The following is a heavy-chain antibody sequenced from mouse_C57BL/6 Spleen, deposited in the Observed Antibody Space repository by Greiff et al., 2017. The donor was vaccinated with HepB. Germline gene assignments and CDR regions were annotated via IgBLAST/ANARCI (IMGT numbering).Heavy chain of an antibody. D-gene: IGHD2-2*01. J-gene: IGHJ2*01. V-gene: IGHV14-4*01. CDR1: GFNIKDDY. CDR2: IDPENGDT. CDR3: AELYYGYDKDY. Sequence: EVQLQQSGAELVRPGASVKLSCTASGFNIKDDYMHWVKQRPEQGLEWIGWIDPENGDTEYASKFQGKATLTINKSSSTAYMELRSLTSEDSAVYYCAELYYGYDKDYWGQGTTLTVSS.